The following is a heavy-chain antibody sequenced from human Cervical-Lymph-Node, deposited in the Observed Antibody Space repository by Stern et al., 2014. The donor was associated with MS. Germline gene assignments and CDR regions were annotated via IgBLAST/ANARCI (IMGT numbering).Heavy chain of an antibody. J-gene: IGHJ5*02. CDR3: VRGLRPSYSSAYYADWFDP. Sequence: EVQLVESGGDLVQPGGSLRLSCVASGFSITSYWMHWVRQAPGKGLLWVARISNDGSSQRYVDSVKGRFTISRDNARNTLFLQMDSLRVEDTALYHCVRGLRPSYSSAYYADWFDPWGQGTLVTVSS. CDR2: ISNDGSSQ. D-gene: IGHD6-19*01. V-gene: IGHV3-74*02. CDR1: GFSITSYW.